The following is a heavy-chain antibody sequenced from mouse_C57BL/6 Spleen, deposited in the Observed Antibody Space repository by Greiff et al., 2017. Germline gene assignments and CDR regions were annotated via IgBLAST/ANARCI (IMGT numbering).Heavy chain of an antibody. J-gene: IGHJ2*01. CDR2: IDPEDGET. V-gene: IGHV14-2*01. D-gene: IGHD1-1*01. CDR1: GFNIKDYY. CDR3: ARVITTVVSFDY. Sequence: EVKVEESGAELVKPGASVKLSCTASGFNIKDYYMHWVKQRTEQGLEWIGRIDPEDGETKYAPKFQGKATITADTSSNTAYLQLSSLTSEDTAVYYCARVITTVVSFDYWGQGTTLTVSS.